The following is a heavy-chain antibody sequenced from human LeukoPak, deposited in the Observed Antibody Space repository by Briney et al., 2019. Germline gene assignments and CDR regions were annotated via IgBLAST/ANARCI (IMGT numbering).Heavy chain of an antibody. CDR3: ARWDFWSGYSNYYYYMGV. D-gene: IGHD3-3*01. CDR1: GFTFSSYW. J-gene: IGHJ6*03. Sequence: GGSLRLSCAASGFTFSSYWMSWVRQAPGKGLEWVANIKQDGSEKYYVDSVKGRFTISRDNAKNSLYLQMNSLRAEDTAVYYCARWDFWSGYSNYYYYMGVWGKGTTVTVSS. CDR2: IKQDGSEK. V-gene: IGHV3-7*01.